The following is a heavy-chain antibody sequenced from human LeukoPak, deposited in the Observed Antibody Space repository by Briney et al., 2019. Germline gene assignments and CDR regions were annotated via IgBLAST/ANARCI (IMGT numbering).Heavy chain of an antibody. CDR3: ARGPYSTVYYYYGMDV. CDR2: INHSGST. D-gene: IGHD6-13*01. V-gene: IGHV4-34*01. Sequence: SETLSLTCAAYGGSFSGYYWSWIRQPPGKGLEWIGEINHSGSTNYNPSLKSRVTISVDTSKNQFSLKLSSVTAADTAVYYCARGPYSTVYYYYGMDVWGQGTTVTVSS. J-gene: IGHJ6*02. CDR1: GGSFSGYY.